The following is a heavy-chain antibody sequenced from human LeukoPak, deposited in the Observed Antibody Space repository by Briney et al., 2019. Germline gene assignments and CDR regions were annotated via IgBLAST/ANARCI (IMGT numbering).Heavy chain of an antibody. CDR1: GYSFTTYW. J-gene: IGHJ4*02. V-gene: IGHV5-51*01. D-gene: IGHD4/OR15-4a*01. CDR3: AWSVYGATFDY. Sequence: GEPRKISCKGSGYSFTTYWITWVRQTPGKGLEWMGIIYPGVSDTSYSPSFQGQVTISADKSMRVAYLQWTSLKASDTATYYCAWSVYGATFDYWGQGTLVTLSS. CDR2: IYPGVSDT.